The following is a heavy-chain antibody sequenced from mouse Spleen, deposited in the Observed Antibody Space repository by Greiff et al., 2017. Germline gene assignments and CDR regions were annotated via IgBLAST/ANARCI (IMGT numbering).Heavy chain of an antibody. Sequence: QVQLQQSGAELVRPGTSVKMSCKASGYTFTNYWIGWAKQRPGHGLEWIGDIYPGGGYTNYNEKFKGKATLTADKSSSTAYMQFSSLTSEDTAIYYCASGYYGYSWFAYWGQGTLVTVSA. V-gene: IGHV1-63*01. CDR3: ASGYYGYSWFAY. J-gene: IGHJ3*01. CDR1: GYTFTNYW. D-gene: IGHD2-2*01. CDR2: IYPGGGYT.